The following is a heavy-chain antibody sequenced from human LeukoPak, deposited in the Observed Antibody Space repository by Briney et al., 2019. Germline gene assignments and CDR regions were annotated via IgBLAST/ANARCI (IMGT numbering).Heavy chain of an antibody. CDR1: GFTFSSYW. CDR3: ARVGLSLTIFGVVTTTFDY. J-gene: IGHJ4*02. V-gene: IGHV3-7*03. CDR2: IKQDGSEK. Sequence: GGSLRLSCAASGFTFSSYWMSWVRQAPGKGLEWVANIKQDGSEKYYVDSVKGRFTISRDNAKNSLYLQMNSLRAEDTAVYYCARVGLSLTIFGVVTTTFDYWGQGTLVTVSS. D-gene: IGHD3-3*01.